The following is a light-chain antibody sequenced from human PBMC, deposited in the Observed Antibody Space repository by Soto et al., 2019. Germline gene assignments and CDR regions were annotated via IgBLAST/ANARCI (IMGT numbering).Light chain of an antibody. Sequence: EIVLTQSPGTLSLSPGDRATLSCRASQTISSTYLAWYQQNPGQAPRLLIYAASTRATGVPDRFSGSGSGTEFTLTISSLQSEDFAVYYCQQYNNWPFITFGQGTRLEIK. J-gene: IGKJ5*01. CDR2: AAS. V-gene: IGKV3D-15*01. CDR3: QQYNNWPFIT. CDR1: QTISSTY.